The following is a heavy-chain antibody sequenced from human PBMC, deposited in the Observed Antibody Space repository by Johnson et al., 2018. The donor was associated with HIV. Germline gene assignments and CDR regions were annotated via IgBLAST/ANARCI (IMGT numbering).Heavy chain of an antibody. Sequence: QVQLVESGGGVVQPGRSLRLSCAASGFTFSSYAMHWVRQAPGMGLEWVAVISYDGSNKYYADYVKGRFTISRDNSKNTLYLQMNSLRAEDTAVYYCAFIEYSSLDAFDIWGQGTMVTVSS. CDR3: AFIEYSSLDAFDI. D-gene: IGHD6-6*01. V-gene: IGHV3-30-3*01. CDR1: GFTFSSYA. J-gene: IGHJ3*02. CDR2: ISYDGSNK.